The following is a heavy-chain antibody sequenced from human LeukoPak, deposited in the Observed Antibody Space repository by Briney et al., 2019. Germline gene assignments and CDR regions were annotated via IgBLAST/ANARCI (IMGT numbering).Heavy chain of an antibody. J-gene: IGHJ3*02. Sequence: GGSLRLSCAASGFTFSTYEMNWVRQAPGKGLGWVSYISGSGGTIYHADSVKGRFTISRDNAKNSLYLQMNKLRGEDTSVYYCARDYLVGGTDAFDIWGQGTMVTVSS. CDR1: GFTFSTYE. D-gene: IGHD1-1*01. CDR3: ARDYLVGGTDAFDI. CDR2: ISGSGGTI. V-gene: IGHV3-48*03.